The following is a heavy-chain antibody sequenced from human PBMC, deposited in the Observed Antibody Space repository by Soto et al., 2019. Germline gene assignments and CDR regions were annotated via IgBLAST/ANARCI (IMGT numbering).Heavy chain of an antibody. CDR3: ARDVPLNIGLCTNGICQPFDN. D-gene: IGHD2-8*01. Sequence: QVQLQERGAGLLKPSETLALTCAVHGAAVSESYWGWIRQPPGKGLEWIGEVNPSGDTNYNPSLESRVTISIDRSKAQFSLRLTSVPAADTAVYYCARDVPLNIGLCTNGICQPFDNWGPGNLVTVSS. CDR1: GAAVSESY. CDR2: VNPSGDT. V-gene: IGHV4-34*01. J-gene: IGHJ4*02.